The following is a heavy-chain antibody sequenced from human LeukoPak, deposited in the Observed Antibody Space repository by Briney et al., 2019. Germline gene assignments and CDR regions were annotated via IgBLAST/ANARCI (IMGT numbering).Heavy chain of an antibody. CDR2: IDPSDSYT. CDR3: ARHAGIGTASDY. J-gene: IGHJ4*02. CDR1: GYSFASYW. Sequence: GESLKISCKSSGYSFASYWISWVRQMPGKGLEWMGRIDPSDSYTNYSPSFQGHVTISTDKSISTAYLQWSSLKASDTAMYYCARHAGIGTASDYWGQGTLVTVSS. D-gene: IGHD5-18*01. V-gene: IGHV5-10-1*01.